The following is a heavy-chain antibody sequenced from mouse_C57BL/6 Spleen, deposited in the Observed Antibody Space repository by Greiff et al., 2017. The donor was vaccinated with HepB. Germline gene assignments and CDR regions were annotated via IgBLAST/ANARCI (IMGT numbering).Heavy chain of an antibody. CDR3: TILGLDAMDY. CDR2: IDPETGGT. J-gene: IGHJ4*01. Sequence: QVQLQQSGAELVRPGASVTLSCKASGYTFTDYEMHWVKQTPVHGLEWIGAIDPETGGTAYNQKFKGKAILTADKSSSTAYMELRSLTSEDSAVYYCTILGLDAMDYWGQGTSVTVSS. CDR1: GYTFTDYE. V-gene: IGHV1-15*01.